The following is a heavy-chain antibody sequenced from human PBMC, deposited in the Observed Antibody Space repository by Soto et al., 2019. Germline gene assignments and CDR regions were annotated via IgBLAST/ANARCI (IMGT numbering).Heavy chain of an antibody. Sequence: PGGSLRLSCSASGFAFSSYAMHWVRQTPGKGLEYVSAISPQGGSTCYADSVKGRFTISRDDSKNTVYLQMSSLRPDDTAVYYCVNMMIARGAFDFWGQGTLVTVSS. CDR2: ISPQGGST. V-gene: IGHV3-64D*06. CDR1: GFAFSSYA. J-gene: IGHJ4*02. CDR3: VNMMIARGAFDF. D-gene: IGHD2-21*01.